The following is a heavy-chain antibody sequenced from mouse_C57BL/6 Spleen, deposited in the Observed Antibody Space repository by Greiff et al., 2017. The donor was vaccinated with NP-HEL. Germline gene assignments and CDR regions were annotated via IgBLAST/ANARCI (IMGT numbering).Heavy chain of an antibody. D-gene: IGHD2-4*01. CDR2: ISYDGSN. V-gene: IGHV3-6*01. CDR1: GYSITSGYY. J-gene: IGHJ1*03. CDR3: ARDPHYDYGGYFDV. Sequence: DVQLQESGPGLVKPSQSLSLTCSVTGYSITSGYYWNWIRQFPGNKLEWMGYISYDGSNNYNSSLKNRISITRDTSKNQFFLKLNSVTTEDTATYYCARDPHYDYGGYFDVWGTGTTVTVSS.